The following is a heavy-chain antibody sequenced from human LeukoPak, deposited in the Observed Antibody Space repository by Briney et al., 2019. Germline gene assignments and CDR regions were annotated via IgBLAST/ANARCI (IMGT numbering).Heavy chain of an antibody. D-gene: IGHD5-24*01. Sequence: PGGPLRLSCAASGFTFSSYAMHWVRQAPGKGLEWVAVISYDGSNKYYADSVKGRFTISRDNSKNTLYLQMNSLRAEDTAVYYCARVGRDGETFVYWGQGTLVTVSS. CDR1: GFTFSSYA. J-gene: IGHJ4*02. CDR3: ARVGRDGETFVY. CDR2: ISYDGSNK. V-gene: IGHV3-30-3*01.